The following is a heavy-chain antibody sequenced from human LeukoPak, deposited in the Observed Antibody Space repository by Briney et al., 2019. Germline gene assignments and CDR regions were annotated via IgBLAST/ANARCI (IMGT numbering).Heavy chain of an antibody. Sequence: SETLSLTCTVSGGSISSYYWSWIRQPPGKGLECIGYIYYSGSTNYNPSLKSRVTISVDTSKNQFSLKLSSVTAADTAVYYCARGTEMTTVTVLDYWGQGTLVTVSS. CDR1: GGSISSYY. CDR3: ARGTEMTTVTVLDY. D-gene: IGHD4-17*01. V-gene: IGHV4-59*01. CDR2: IYYSGST. J-gene: IGHJ4*02.